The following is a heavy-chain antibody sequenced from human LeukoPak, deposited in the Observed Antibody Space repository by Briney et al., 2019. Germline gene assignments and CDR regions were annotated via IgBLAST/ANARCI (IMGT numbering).Heavy chain of an antibody. D-gene: IGHD6-6*01. CDR3: AKDGPRSIAARLPDYMDV. J-gene: IGHJ6*03. CDR2: IRYDGSNK. Sequence: PGRSLRLSCAASGFTLDDYAMHWVRQAPGKGLEWVAFIRYDGSNKYYADSVKGRFTISRDNSKNTLYLQMNSLRAEDTAVYYYAKDGPRSIAARLPDYMDVWGKGTTVTVSS. CDR1: GFTLDDYA. V-gene: IGHV3-30*02.